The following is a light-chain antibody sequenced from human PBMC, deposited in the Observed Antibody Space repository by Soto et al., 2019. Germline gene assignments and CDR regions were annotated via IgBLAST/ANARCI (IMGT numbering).Light chain of an antibody. J-gene: IGKJ1*01. CDR3: YHYKSYSRT. CDR1: QSISSW. CDR2: DAS. V-gene: IGKV1-5*01. Sequence: DIQMSHSPSSLSAFVEDIVTITCRASQSISSWLAWNQQKPGKAPKLLIYDASSLESAVPSRFSGTGTGTAFTLSIMRFQAVDFASYYRYHYKSYSRTFGQGTKVDI.